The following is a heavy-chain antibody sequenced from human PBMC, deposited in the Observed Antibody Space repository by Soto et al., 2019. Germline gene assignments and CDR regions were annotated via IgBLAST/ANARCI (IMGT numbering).Heavy chain of an antibody. V-gene: IGHV1-69*08. CDR1: GDTFSSYI. Sequence: QVQLVQSGAEVKKPGSSVRVSCRSSGDTFSSYIVNWLRLAPGRGLEWMGRVIPVLTTTDYAQNFRGRVTISADRSTNTVYLDLSSLRSDDTAVYYCARRRYCGYDCYHKHYYGMDVWGQGSLDTVAS. CDR3: ARRRYCGYDCYHKHYYGMDV. J-gene: IGHJ6*02. D-gene: IGHD2-21*02. CDR2: VIPVLTTT.